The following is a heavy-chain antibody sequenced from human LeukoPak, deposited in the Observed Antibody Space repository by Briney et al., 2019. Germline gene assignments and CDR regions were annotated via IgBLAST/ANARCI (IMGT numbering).Heavy chain of an antibody. D-gene: IGHD3-10*01. CDR1: GFTFSDYA. V-gene: IGHV3-23*01. J-gene: IGHJ4*02. Sequence: GGSLRLSCAASGFTFSDYAMHWVRQAPGKGLEWVSGISSSGGSTYYADSVRGRFTISRDNSKNTLYLQMNSLRAEDTAVYYCAKRYGSGRGFDYWGQGTLATVSS. CDR3: AKRYGSGRGFDY. CDR2: ISSSGGST.